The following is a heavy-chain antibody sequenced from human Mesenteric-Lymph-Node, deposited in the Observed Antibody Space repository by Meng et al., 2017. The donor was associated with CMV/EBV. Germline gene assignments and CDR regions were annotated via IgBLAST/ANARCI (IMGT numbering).Heavy chain of an antibody. CDR2: ISGSGGST. V-gene: IGHV3-23*01. D-gene: IGHD3-16*02. Sequence: GGSLRLSCAASGFTFSSYAMSWVRQAPGKGLEWVSAISGSGGSTYYADSVKGRFTISRDNAENSLYLQMNSLRAEDTAVYYCARGGYQYVDYWGQGTLVTVSS. J-gene: IGHJ4*02. CDR3: ARGGYQYVDY. CDR1: GFTFSSYA.